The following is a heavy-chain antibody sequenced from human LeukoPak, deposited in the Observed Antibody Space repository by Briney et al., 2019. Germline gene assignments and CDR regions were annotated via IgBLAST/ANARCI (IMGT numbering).Heavy chain of an antibody. CDR1: GGSVSNSLYY. J-gene: IGHJ3*02. CDR2: IYYNGDT. CDR3: ARDFRGSVDAFDI. Sequence: SETLSLTCTVSGGSVSNSLYYWSWIRQPPGKGLEWIGYIYYNGDTNYNPSLKSRVIISIDTSSNQFSLRLNSMTAADTAVYYCARDFRGSVDAFDIWGQGTMVAVSS. V-gene: IGHV4-61*01.